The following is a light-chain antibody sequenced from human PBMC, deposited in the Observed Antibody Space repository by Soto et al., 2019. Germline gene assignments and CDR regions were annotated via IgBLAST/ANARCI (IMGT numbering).Light chain of an antibody. Sequence: QSVLTQPPSVSAAPGQKVTISCSGSSSNIGGNSVSWYQQLPGTAPKLLIYDDNKRPSGIPDRFSGSKSGTSATLGITGFQTGDEADYYCGSWDSSLTAYVFATSPNDTLL. CDR1: SSNIGGNS. CDR3: GSWDSSLTAYV. J-gene: IGLJ1*01. V-gene: IGLV1-51*01. CDR2: DDN.